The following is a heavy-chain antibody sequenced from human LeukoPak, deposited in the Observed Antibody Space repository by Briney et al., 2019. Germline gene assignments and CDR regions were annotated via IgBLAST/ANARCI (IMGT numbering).Heavy chain of an antibody. D-gene: IGHD6-13*01. J-gene: IGHJ1*01. Sequence: PGGSLRLSCAASGFTFSSYSMNWVRQAPGKGLEWVSSISSSSSYIYYADSVKGRFTISRDNAKNTLYLQMNSLRAEDTAVYYCARAQIAAAVRYFQHWGQGTLVTVSS. CDR2: ISSSSSYI. CDR1: GFTFSSYS. CDR3: ARAQIAAAVRYFQH. V-gene: IGHV3-21*01.